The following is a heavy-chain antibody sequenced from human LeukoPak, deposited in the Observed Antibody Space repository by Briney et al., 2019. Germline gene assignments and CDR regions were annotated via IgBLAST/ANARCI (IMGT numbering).Heavy chain of an antibody. CDR2: IKGDESAR. J-gene: IGHJ4*02. V-gene: IGHV3-7*01. CDR1: GFTFSTYW. CDR3: ARDVGGSLDY. D-gene: IGHD1-26*01. Sequence: QPGGSLRLSCAASGFTFSTYWMAWVRQAPGKGLEWVANIKGDESARHQADSVKGRFTISRDNAQNSVYLQMSSLRGEDTAVYYCARDVGGSLDYWGQGTLVIVSS.